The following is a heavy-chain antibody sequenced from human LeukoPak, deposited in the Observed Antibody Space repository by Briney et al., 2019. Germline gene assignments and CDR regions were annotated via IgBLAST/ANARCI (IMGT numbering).Heavy chain of an antibody. V-gene: IGHV5-51*01. D-gene: IGHD3-10*01. CDR2: IYPGDSDN. J-gene: IGHJ4*02. Sequence: GESLKISCKGSGYYFPSYWIGRVRQTAGKGLEWMGIIYPGDSDNTYSPSFQGQVTISADKSISTAYLQWSSLKASDTAMYYCARPNYYGSGSPAGYWGQGTLVTVSS. CDR3: ARPNYYGSGSPAGY. CDR1: GYYFPSYW.